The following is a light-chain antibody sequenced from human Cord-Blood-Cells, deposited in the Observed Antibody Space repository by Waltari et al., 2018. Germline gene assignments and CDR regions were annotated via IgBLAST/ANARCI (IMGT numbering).Light chain of an antibody. CDR2: WAS. Sequence: EIVMTQSPDSLAVSLGERATINCKSSQSVLYSSNHKNYLAWYQQKPGQPPKLLIYWASTRESGVPDRFSGSGSGTDFTLTISSLQAEDVAVYYCQQYYSTPWTFGQGTKVEIK. CDR3: QQYYSTPWT. V-gene: IGKV4-1*01. CDR1: QSVLYSSNHKNY. J-gene: IGKJ1*01.